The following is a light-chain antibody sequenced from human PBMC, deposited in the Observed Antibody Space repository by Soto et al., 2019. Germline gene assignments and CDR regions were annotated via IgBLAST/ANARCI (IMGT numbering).Light chain of an antibody. CDR2: GAS. CDR1: QSVSSNY. J-gene: IGKJ1*01. CDR3: QQYGDSSWT. Sequence: EIVLTQSPGTLSLSPGDRATLSCKAGQSVSSNYLAWYQQQKPGQAPRLLIYGASSRATGVPDRFSGSGSGTDFTLAISRLEPEDFVVYYCQQYGDSSWTFGQGTKVEIK. V-gene: IGKV3-20*01.